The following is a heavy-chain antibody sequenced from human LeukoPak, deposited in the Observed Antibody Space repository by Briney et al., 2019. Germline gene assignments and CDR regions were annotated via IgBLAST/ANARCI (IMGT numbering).Heavy chain of an antibody. V-gene: IGHV2-5*02. CDR1: GFSLGTSGVG. CDR3: AHIRPTLWTLGAAVDFDY. CDR2: IYWDDDK. D-gene: IGHD6-13*01. J-gene: IGHJ4*02. Sequence: SGPTLGNPTQTLTLTFTISGFSLGTSGVGVGWIRQPPGKALEWLALIYWDDDKRYSPSLKSRLTITKDTSKNQVVLTMTNMDPVDTATYYCAHIRPTLWTLGAAVDFDYWGQGTLVTVSS.